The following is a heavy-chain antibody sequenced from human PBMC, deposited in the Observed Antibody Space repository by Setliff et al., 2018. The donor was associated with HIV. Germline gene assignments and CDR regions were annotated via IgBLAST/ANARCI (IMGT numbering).Heavy chain of an antibody. CDR2: IYHSGST. V-gene: IGHV4-39*07. J-gene: IGHJ3*02. CDR3: ASAPIVVVIPHAFDI. CDR1: GGSLSSSVSH. D-gene: IGHD3-22*01. Sequence: LSLTCTVSGGSLSSSVSHWSWIRQPPGKGLEWIGSIYHSGSTYYNPSLKSRVTISVDTSKNQFSLKLSSVTAADTAVYYCASAPIVVVIPHAFDIWGQGTMVTVS.